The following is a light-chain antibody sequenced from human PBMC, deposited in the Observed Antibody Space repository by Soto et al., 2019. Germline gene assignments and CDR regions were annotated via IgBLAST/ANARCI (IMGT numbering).Light chain of an antibody. J-gene: IGLJ1*01. V-gene: IGLV2-14*01. CDR3: SSYTSSSTYV. CDR2: DVS. CDR1: SSDGGGYNY. Sequence: QSVLTQPASVSGSPGQSSTISCTGTSSDGGGYNYVSWYQQHPGKAPKLMIYDVSNRPSGVSNRFSGSKSGNTASLTISGLQAEDEADYYCSSYTSSSTYVFGTGTKVTVL.